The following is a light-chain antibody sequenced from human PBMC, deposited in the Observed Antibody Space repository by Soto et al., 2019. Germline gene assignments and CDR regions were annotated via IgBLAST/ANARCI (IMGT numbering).Light chain of an antibody. V-gene: IGLV1-51*01. Sequence: QSVLTQPPSVSAAPGQKVTISCYGSSSNIARNYVSWYQQLPGTAPKVLIYDNNKRPSGISDRFSGSKSGTSATLGITGLQTGDEADYYCGTWDSSLNDLYVFGTGTKLTVL. CDR3: GTWDSSLNDLYV. CDR2: DNN. CDR1: SSNIARNY. J-gene: IGLJ1*01.